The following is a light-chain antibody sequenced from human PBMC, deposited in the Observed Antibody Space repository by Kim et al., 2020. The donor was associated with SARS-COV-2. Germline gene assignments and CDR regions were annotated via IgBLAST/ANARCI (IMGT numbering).Light chain of an antibody. CDR3: QQSNSNPRT. Sequence: IQLTQSPSSLSASVGDRVTITCRASQDISNYLNWYQQKPGKAPKLLIYGASNLQSGVPSRFSGSGSGTDYTLTISSLQPEDFATYYCQQSNSNPRTFGQGTRLEIK. CDR1: QDISNY. V-gene: IGKV1-39*01. J-gene: IGKJ5*01. CDR2: GAS.